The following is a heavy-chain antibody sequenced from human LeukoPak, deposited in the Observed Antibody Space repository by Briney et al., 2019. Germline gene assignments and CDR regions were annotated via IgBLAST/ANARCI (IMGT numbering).Heavy chain of an antibody. J-gene: IGHJ4*02. CDR1: GFTFSSYW. Sequence: PGGSLRLSCAASGFTFSSYWMSWVRQAPGKGLEWVANIKQDGSEEYYVDSVKGRFTISRDNAKNSLYLQMNSLRAKAKAVYYCARKGLLGGSYTFDYWGQGTLVTVSS. V-gene: IGHV3-7*01. D-gene: IGHD1-26*01. CDR2: IKQDGSEE. CDR3: ARKGLLGGSYTFDY.